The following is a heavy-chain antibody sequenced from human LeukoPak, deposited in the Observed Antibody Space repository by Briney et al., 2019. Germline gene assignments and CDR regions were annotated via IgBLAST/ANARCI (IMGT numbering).Heavy chain of an antibody. CDR1: GGTFSSYA. CDR2: IIPIFGIA. V-gene: IGHV1-69*04. D-gene: IGHD2-15*01. Sequence: SVKVSCKASGGTFSSYAISWMRQAPGQGLEWMGRIIPIFGIANYAQKFQGRVTITADKSTSTAYMELSSLRSEDTAVYYCARGGVEFDYWGQGTLVTVSS. CDR3: ARGGVEFDY. J-gene: IGHJ4*02.